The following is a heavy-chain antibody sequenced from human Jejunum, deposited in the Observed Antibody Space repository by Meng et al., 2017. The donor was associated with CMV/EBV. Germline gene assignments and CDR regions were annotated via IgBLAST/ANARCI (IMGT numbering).Heavy chain of an antibody. D-gene: IGHD3-10*01. J-gene: IGHJ4*02. CDR2: ISGSSRSDYI. Sequence: FTFNMYTLNWVRQAPVKGLEWVSSISGSSRSDYIYYADSVKGRFTISRDNTRNSLYLQMSTLRVEDTAVYYCARDYGSGTTGIFDYWGQGTLVTVSS. CDR3: ARDYGSGTTGIFDY. V-gene: IGHV3-21*01. CDR1: FTFNMYT.